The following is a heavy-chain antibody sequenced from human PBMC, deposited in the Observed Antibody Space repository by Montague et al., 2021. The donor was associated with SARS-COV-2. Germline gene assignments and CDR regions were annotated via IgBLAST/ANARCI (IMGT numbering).Heavy chain of an antibody. J-gene: IGHJ4*02. CDR1: GGSFSGYY. Sequence: SETLSLTCAVYGGSFSGYYWNWIRQPPGKGLEWIGEINHSGSTNYNPSLKSRVTMSVDTSKNQFSLKLSSVTAADTAVYYCARVARQGYGFRLGSFDYWGQGTLVTVSS. CDR3: ARVARQGYGFRLGSFDY. D-gene: IGHD3-10*01. CDR2: INHSGST. V-gene: IGHV4-34*01.